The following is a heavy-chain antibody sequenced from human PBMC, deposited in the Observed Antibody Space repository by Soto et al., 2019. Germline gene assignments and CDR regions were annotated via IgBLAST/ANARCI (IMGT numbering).Heavy chain of an antibody. CDR1: GYRFSSYW. V-gene: IGHV5-51*01. CDR3: ARLGVTATTPYYYMDV. J-gene: IGHJ6*03. D-gene: IGHD4-4*01. Sequence: GDSLKISCKGSGYRFSSYWIGWVRQMPGKGLEWMGIMYPGDSDTRYSPSFQGQVTISADKSLSTAYLQWSSLKASDTAMYYCARLGVTATTPYYYMDVWGKGTTVTVSS. CDR2: MYPGDSDT.